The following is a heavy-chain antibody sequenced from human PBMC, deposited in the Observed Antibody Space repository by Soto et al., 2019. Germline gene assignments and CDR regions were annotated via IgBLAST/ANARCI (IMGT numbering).Heavy chain of an antibody. V-gene: IGHV3-23*01. CDR3: AKDRRAGGNSAFYFDF. CDR2: ISATGGGT. D-gene: IGHD3-16*01. Sequence: GGSLRLSCAASGFKFSNYAMSWVRQAPGKGLEWVSLISATGGGTYYADSVKGRFTISRDNSHNTLYLQVRSLTAEDTAVYYCAKDRRAGGNSAFYFDFWGQGAQVTSPQ. CDR1: GFKFSNYA. J-gene: IGHJ4*02.